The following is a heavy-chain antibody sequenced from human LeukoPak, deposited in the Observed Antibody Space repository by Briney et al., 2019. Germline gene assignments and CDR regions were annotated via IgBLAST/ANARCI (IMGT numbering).Heavy chain of an antibody. CDR1: GDSISSYY. CDR2: MYFGERT. J-gene: IGHJ4*02. V-gene: IGHV4-59*01. Sequence: PSETLSLTCTVSGDSISSYYWTWIRQPPGKGPEWVGYMYFGERTNYNPSPKSRATISIDTSKKQFSLNLKSVTASDTAVYYCARMPGDPPDDWGQGTLVTVS. D-gene: IGHD7-27*01. CDR3: ARMPGDPPDD.